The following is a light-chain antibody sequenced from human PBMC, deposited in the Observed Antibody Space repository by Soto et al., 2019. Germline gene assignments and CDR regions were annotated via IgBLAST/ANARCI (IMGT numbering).Light chain of an antibody. J-gene: IGKJ2*01. CDR3: QPSYSTPYT. CDR2: AAS. V-gene: IGKV1-39*01. CDR1: QSISSY. Sequence: DLQMTQSPSSLSASVGDRVTITCRASQSISSYLNWYQQKPGKAPKLLIYAASSLQSGVPSRFSGSGSGTDFTLTISSLQPEDFATYYCQPSYSTPYTFGQGTKLEIK.